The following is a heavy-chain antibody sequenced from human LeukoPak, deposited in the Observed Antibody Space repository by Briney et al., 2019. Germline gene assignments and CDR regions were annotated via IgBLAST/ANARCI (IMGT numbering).Heavy chain of an antibody. Sequence: PADTVSLTRSVSGHSNSSYYWSWLPQPPGKGLEGIGDIYYSGSTNYNPSLKSRVTISVDTSKNQLSLELSSVTAADTAVYYCARDSGVDSSSWYEDYYYYGMDVWGQGTTVTVSS. CDR1: GHSNSSYY. J-gene: IGHJ6*02. D-gene: IGHD6-13*01. CDR3: ARDSGVDSSSWYEDYYYYGMDV. V-gene: IGHV4-59*01. CDR2: IYYSGST.